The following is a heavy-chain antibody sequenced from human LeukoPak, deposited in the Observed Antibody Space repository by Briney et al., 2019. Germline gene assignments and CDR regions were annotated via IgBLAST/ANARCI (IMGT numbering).Heavy chain of an antibody. J-gene: IGHJ1*01. D-gene: IGHD4-17*01. V-gene: IGHV3-7*01. Sequence: PGGSLRLSCGASGFIVSSYWMRWVREAPGKGGEVVGNIKQEGSEKYYVDSVKGRFSISRDNAKNSLYLQMNGLRAEDTAVYYCAREEYGDHLWSWGQGTPVTVSS. CDR3: AREEYGDHLWS. CDR2: IKQEGSEK. CDR1: GFIVSSYW.